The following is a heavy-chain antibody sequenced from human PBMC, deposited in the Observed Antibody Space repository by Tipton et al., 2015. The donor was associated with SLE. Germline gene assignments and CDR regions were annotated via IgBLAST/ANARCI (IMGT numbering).Heavy chain of an antibody. V-gene: IGHV4-38-2*01. CDR1: GYSISSGYY. CDR2: IYHSGST. D-gene: IGHD3-22*01. CDR3: ATVDYFDSGDAFDF. Sequence: GLVKPSETLSLTCAVSGYSISSGYYWGWIRQPPGKGLEWIGEIYHSGSTNYNPSLKSRVTISVDKSKNQFSLKLNSVTAADTAVYYCATVDYFDSGDAFDFWGHGSMVTVSS. J-gene: IGHJ3*01.